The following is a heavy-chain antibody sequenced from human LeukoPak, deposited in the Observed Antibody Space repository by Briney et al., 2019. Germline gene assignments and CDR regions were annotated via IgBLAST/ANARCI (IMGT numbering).Heavy chain of an antibody. V-gene: IGHV1-46*01. CDR2: INPSGGST. CDR3: ARVDNVVVPAAGAADAFDI. Sequence: ASVKVSCKASGYTFTSYYMHWVRQAPGQGLEWMGIINPSGGSTSYAQKFQGRVTMTRDTSTSTVYMELSSLRSEDTAVYYCARVDNVVVPAAGAADAFDIWGQGTMVTVSS. CDR1: GYTFTSYY. J-gene: IGHJ3*02. D-gene: IGHD2-2*03.